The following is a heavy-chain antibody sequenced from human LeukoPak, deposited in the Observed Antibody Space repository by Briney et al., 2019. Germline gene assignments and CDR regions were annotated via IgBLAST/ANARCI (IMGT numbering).Heavy chain of an antibody. V-gene: IGHV3-48*03. CDR1: EFTFSSYE. CDR3: AREIGLRIDF. CDR2: ISSSGNSI. Sequence: PGGSLRLSCAASEFTFSSYEMNWVRQAPGKGLEWVSYISSSGNSIYYADSMKGRFTISRDNAKNSLYLQMNSLRAEDTALYYCAREIGLRIDFWGQGTLVTVSS. D-gene: IGHD5/OR15-5a*01. J-gene: IGHJ4*02.